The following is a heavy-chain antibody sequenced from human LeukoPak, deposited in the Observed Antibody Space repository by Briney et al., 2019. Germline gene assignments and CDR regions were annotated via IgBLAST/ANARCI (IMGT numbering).Heavy chain of an antibody. D-gene: IGHD1-26*01. V-gene: IGHV4-59*01. CDR3: ARDRPGGFDP. J-gene: IGHJ5*02. CDR2: IYYSGST. CDR1: GCSISSYY. Sequence: PSETLSLTCTVSGCSISSYYWNWIRQPPGKGLEWIGYIYYSGSTNYNPSLKSRVTISVDTSKNQFSLKLSSVTAADTAVYYCARDRPGGFDPWGQGTLVTVSS.